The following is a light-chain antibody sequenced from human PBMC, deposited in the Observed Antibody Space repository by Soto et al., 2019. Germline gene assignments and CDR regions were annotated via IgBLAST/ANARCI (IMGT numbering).Light chain of an antibody. V-gene: IGLV2-14*01. CDR1: SSDVGGYNY. CDR2: DVS. CDR3: SSYTSSSTKV. Sequence: QSALTQPASVSGSPGQSITISCTGTSSDVGGYNYVSWYQQHPGKAPKLMIYDVSNLPSGFSNRFSGSKSGNTASLTISGLQAEDEADYYCSSYTSSSTKVFGTGTKVTVL. J-gene: IGLJ1*01.